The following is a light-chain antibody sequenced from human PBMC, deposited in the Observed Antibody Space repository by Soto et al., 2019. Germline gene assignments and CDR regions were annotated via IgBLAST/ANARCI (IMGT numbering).Light chain of an antibody. Sequence: QAVVTQEPSLTVSPGGTVTLTCASSAGAVTSDYYANWLQQKPGQAPSALIYSTSKIHSCTPARFSGSLLWGKAARTLSAVQPEDEADYYCLLYYGGAQVLFGGGTKLTVL. CDR1: AGAVTSDYY. V-gene: IGLV7-43*01. J-gene: IGLJ2*01. CDR3: LLYYGGAQVL. CDR2: STS.